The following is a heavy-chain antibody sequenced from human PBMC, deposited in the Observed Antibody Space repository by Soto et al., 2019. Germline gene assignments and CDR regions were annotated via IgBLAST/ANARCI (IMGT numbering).Heavy chain of an antibody. D-gene: IGHD6-19*01. V-gene: IGHV4-4*07. CDR2: IYTSASI. J-gene: IGHJ6*04. CDR3: ARDREAGYNFYYGMDV. CDR1: GADINTYS. Sequence: ALTCSISGADINTYSWTWIRQPAGEGLEWIGRIYTSASINYNPSLRGRVTLSVDTSTNQVSLKLASVTAADTAVYYCARDREAGYNFYYGMDVWGEGTKVTVSS.